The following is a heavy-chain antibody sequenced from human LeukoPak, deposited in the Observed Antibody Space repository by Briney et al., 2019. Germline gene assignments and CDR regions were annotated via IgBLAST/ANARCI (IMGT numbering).Heavy chain of an antibody. Sequence: GGSLRLSCAASGFTFSNYWMTWVRQAPGKGLEWVAVISYDGSNKYYVDSVKGRFTISRDNSKNTLYLQMNSLRAEDTAVYYCAKDSGSSGYPRGFDYWGQGTLVTVSS. D-gene: IGHD3-22*01. CDR2: ISYDGSNK. V-gene: IGHV3-30*18. CDR3: AKDSGSSGYPRGFDY. CDR1: GFTFSNYW. J-gene: IGHJ4*02.